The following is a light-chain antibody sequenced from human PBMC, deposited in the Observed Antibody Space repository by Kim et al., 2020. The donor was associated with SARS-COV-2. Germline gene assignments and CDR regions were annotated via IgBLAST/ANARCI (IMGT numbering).Light chain of an antibody. CDR1: QDISTW. CDR2: AAS. J-gene: IGKJ1*01. Sequence: DIHMTQSPSSVSASVGGRVTITCRASQDISTWLAWYQQRPGKAPKLLIYAASSLQSGVPSKFSGSGSGTDFTLTITSLQPEYFATYYCEQTKSFPWTFGQGTKVDIK. V-gene: IGKV1-12*01. CDR3: EQTKSFPWT.